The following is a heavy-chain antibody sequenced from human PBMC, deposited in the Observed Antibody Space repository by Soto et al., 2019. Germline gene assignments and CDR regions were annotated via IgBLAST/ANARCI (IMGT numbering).Heavy chain of an antibody. D-gene: IGHD2-2*01. CDR1: GGSISSSSYY. J-gene: IGHJ5*02. CDR3: ARVPDR. V-gene: IGHV4-61*05. Sequence: SETLSLTCTVSGGSISSSSYYWGWIRQPPGKGLEWIGYVLYSGNTKYNPSLKSRVTISVDTSKNQFSLKLSSVTAADTAVYYCARVPDRWGQGTLVTVSS. CDR2: VLYSGNT.